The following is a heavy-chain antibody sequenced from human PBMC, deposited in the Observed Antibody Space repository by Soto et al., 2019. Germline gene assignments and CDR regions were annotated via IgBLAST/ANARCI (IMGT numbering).Heavy chain of an antibody. Sequence: VASVKVSCKASGGTFSSYAISWVRQAPGQGLEWMGGIIPIFGTANYAQKFQGRVTITADESTSTAYMELSSLRSEDTAVYYCARDLSEYSSSYLDYWGQGTLVTVSS. D-gene: IGHD6-6*01. CDR2: IIPIFGTA. V-gene: IGHV1-69*13. J-gene: IGHJ4*02. CDR1: GGTFSSYA. CDR3: ARDLSEYSSSYLDY.